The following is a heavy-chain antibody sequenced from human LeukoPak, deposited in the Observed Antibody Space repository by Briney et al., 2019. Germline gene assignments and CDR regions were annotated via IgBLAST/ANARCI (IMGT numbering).Heavy chain of an antibody. CDR3: ARWYSSGWYLFDY. Sequence: GESLKISCKGSGYTFTSYGISWVRQAPGQGIEWMGWISAYNGNTNYAQKLQGRVTMTTDTSTSTAYMELRSLRSDDTAVYYCARWYSSGWYLFDYWGQGTLVTVSS. D-gene: IGHD6-19*01. CDR1: GYTFTSYG. V-gene: IGHV1-18*01. J-gene: IGHJ4*02. CDR2: ISAYNGNT.